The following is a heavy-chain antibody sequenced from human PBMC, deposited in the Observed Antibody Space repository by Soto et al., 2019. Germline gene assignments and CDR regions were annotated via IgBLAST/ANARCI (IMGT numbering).Heavy chain of an antibody. V-gene: IGHV1-69*13. Sequence: SVKVSCKASGGTFSSYAISWVRQAPGQGLEWMGGIIPIFGTANYAQKFQGRVTITADESTSTAYMELSSLRAEDTAGYYFARSAMDSYVRAYFDYWGQGTLVTVSS. CDR3: ARSAMDSYVRAYFDY. CDR2: IIPIFGTA. J-gene: IGHJ4*02. CDR1: GGTFSSYA. D-gene: IGHD5-18*01.